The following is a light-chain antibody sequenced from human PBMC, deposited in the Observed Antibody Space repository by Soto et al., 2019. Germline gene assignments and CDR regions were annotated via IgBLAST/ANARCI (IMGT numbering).Light chain of an antibody. V-gene: IGKV1-39*01. CDR3: QQSYSTPFP. J-gene: IGKJ3*01. CDR2: AAS. CDR1: QSISSY. Sequence: DIPMTQSPSSLSASVGDRVTITCRASQSISSYLNWYQQKPGKAPKLLIYAASSLQSGVPSRFSGSGSWTDFTLTISSLQPEDFATYYCQQSYSTPFPFGPGTKVDIK.